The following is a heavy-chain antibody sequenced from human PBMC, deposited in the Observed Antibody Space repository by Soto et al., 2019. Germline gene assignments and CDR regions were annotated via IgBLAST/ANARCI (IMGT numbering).Heavy chain of an antibody. CDR3: ARAPIPYYYDSSGYSGGGGMDV. CDR1: GGSVSSGSYY. CDR2: IYYSGST. V-gene: IGHV4-61*01. Sequence: PSETLSLTCTVSGGSVSSGSYYWSWIRQPPGKGLEWIGYIYYSGSTNYNPSLKSRVTISVDTSKNQFSLKLSSVTAADTAVYYCARAPIPYYYDSSGYSGGGGMDVWGQGTTVTVSS. D-gene: IGHD3-22*01. J-gene: IGHJ6*02.